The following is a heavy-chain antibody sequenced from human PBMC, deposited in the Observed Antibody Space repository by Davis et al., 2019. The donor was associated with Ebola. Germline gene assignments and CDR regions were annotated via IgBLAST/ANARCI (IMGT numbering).Heavy chain of an antibody. Sequence: SLKISCAASGFTFDDYAMHWVRQAPGKGLEWVSGISWNSGSIGYADSVKGRFTISRDNAKNSLYLQMNSLRAEDTALYYCAKISRGYFDYWGQGTLVTVSS. J-gene: IGHJ4*02. CDR3: AKISRGYFDY. V-gene: IGHV3-9*01. CDR2: ISWNSGSI. CDR1: GFTFDDYA.